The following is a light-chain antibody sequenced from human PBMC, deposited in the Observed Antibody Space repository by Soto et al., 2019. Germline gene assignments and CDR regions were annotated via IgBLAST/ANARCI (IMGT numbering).Light chain of an antibody. Sequence: EIVLTQSPGTVSLSAGERATLSCRASQSVTTSYLAWYQPNTGQAPRLLIYGASSRAAGIPDWFSGSGSGTDFTLTSSRLEHEDVAEYYCQQYGSSSPTFGPGTKVDIK. CDR2: GAS. CDR1: QSVTTSY. J-gene: IGKJ3*01. CDR3: QQYGSSSPT. V-gene: IGKV3-20*01.